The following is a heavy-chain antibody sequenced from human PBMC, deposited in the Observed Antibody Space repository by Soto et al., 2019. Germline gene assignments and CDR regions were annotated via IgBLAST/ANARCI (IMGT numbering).Heavy chain of an antibody. Sequence: QVQLQESGPGLVKPSQTLSLTCTVSGGSISSGGYYWSWIRQHPGKGLEWIGYIYYSGSTYYNPFLKSRVTITVDSSKTQYPLKLSSVTAADTAVYYCARGVVVVVVAATYIDYWGQGTLVTVSS. CDR2: IYYSGST. CDR3: ARGVVVVVVAATYIDY. CDR1: GGSISSGGYY. D-gene: IGHD2-15*01. J-gene: IGHJ4*02. V-gene: IGHV4-31*03.